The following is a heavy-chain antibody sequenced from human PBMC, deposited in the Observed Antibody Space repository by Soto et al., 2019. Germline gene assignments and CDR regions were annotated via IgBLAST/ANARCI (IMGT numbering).Heavy chain of an antibody. V-gene: IGHV1-8*01. CDR2: MNPNSGNT. CDR1: GYTFTSYD. J-gene: IGHJ1*01. Sequence: QVQLVQSGAEVKKPGASVKVSCKASGYTFTSYDINWVRQATGQGLEWMGWMNPNSGNTGYAQKVKGRVTMTRNNSISTAYLELSSLRSEDTAVYYCARGRLVRGSFQHWGQGTLVTVSS. CDR3: ARGRLVRGSFQH. D-gene: IGHD3-10*01.